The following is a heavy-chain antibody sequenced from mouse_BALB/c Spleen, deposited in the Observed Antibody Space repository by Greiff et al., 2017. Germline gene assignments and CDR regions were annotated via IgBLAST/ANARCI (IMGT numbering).Heavy chain of an antibody. CDR3: ARDLYGTNWYFDV. CDR1: GFSLTSYG. D-gene: IGHD2-1*01. Sequence: VKLVESGPGLVAPSQSLSITCTVSGFSLTSYGVHWVRQPPGKGLEWLGVIWAGGSTNYNSALMSRLSISKDNSKSQVFLKMNSLQTDDTAMYYCARDLYGTNWYFDVWGAGTTVTVSS. J-gene: IGHJ1*01. V-gene: IGHV2-9*02. CDR2: IWAGGST.